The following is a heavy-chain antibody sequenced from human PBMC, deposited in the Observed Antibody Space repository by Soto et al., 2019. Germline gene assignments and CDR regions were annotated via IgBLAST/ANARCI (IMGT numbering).Heavy chain of an antibody. CDR1: GGPSSGGGYS. CDR3: ARAHYGDYGYGMDV. CDR2: IYHSGST. J-gene: IGHJ6*02. D-gene: IGHD4-17*01. V-gene: IGHV4-30-2*01. Sequence: SETLSLTCAVLGGPSSGGGYSWSWIPQPPGKGLEWIGYIYHSGSTYYNPSLKSRVTISVDRSKNQFSLKLSSVTAADTAVYYCARAHYGDYGYGMDVWGQGTTVTVSS.